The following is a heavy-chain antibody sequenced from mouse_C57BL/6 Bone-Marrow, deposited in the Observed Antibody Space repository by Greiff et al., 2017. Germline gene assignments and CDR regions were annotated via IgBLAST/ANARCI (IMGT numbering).Heavy chain of an antibody. D-gene: IGHD1-1*01. CDR2: IDPAAGGT. J-gene: IGHJ1*03. Sequence: VQLQQPGAELVKPGASVTLSCKASGYTFTGYGMHWVKQTPVHGLEWIGAIDPAAGGTDYNQEFKGKATLTVDKSSSTAYMQLRSLTSEDSAVYYGTPRYGSSFWYFDVWGTGTTVTVSS. CDR1: GYTFTGYG. V-gene: IGHV1-15*01. CDR3: TPRYGSSFWYFDV.